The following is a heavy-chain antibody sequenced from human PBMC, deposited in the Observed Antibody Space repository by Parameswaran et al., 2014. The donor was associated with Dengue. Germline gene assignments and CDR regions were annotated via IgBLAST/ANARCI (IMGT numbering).Heavy chain of an antibody. CDR2: IWYDGSNK. J-gene: IGHJ6*02. V-gene: IGHV3-33*01. CDR3: ARLGDYYYYGMDV. Sequence: WIRQPPGKGLEWVAVIWYDGSNKYYADSVKGRFTISRDNSKNTLYLQMNSLRAEDTAVYYCARLGDYYYYGMDVWGQGTTVTVSS. D-gene: IGHD7-27*01.